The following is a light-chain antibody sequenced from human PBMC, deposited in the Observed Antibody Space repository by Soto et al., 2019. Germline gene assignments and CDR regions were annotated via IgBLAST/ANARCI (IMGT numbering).Light chain of an antibody. CDR1: STDIGDYNY. V-gene: IGLV2-14*01. J-gene: IGLJ1*01. CDR2: EVS. Sequence: QSVLTQPASVSGSPGQSITISCTGTSTDIGDYNYVSWFQQHPGKAPKLMIYEVSYRPSGVSHRFSGSKSGNTASLTISGLQAEDEADYYCSSYTSSNTRFVFGTGTKGTV. CDR3: SSYTSSNTRFV.